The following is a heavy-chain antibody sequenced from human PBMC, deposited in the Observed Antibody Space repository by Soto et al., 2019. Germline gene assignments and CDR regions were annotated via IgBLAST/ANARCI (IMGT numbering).Heavy chain of an antibody. CDR1: GGCISEKY. V-gene: IGHV4-4*07. D-gene: IGHD6-13*01. CDR2: IFANGHT. J-gene: IGHJ5*02. CDR3: VASHAASGLNWLDP. Sequence: QLQFQESGPGLVKASETLSLTCIVSGGCISEKYWNWVRQPPGKGLEWIGLIFANGHTDYNPSLKSRVTMSVDASKNQFSLRLTSMTAADTALYYCVASHAASGLNWLDPWGRGTLVTVSS.